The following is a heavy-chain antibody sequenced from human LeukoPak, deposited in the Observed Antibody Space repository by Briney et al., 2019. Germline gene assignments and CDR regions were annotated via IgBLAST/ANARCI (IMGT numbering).Heavy chain of an antibody. J-gene: IGHJ6*03. V-gene: IGHV1-69*04. D-gene: IGHD3-3*01. CDR3: ARGPRSDFWSGYYHYYYYYYMDV. CDR2: IIPILGIA. CDR1: GGTFSSYA. Sequence: SVKVSCKASGGTFSSYAISWVRQAPGQGLEWMGRIIPILGIANYAQKFQGRVTITADKSTSTAYMELSSLRSEDTAVYYCARGPRSDFWSGYYHYYYYYYMDVWGKGTTVTVSS.